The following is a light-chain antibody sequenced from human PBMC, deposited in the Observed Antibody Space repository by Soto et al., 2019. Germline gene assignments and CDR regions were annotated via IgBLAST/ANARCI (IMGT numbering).Light chain of an antibody. CDR3: QQDYSYPLT. CDR2: ASS. J-gene: IGKJ4*01. V-gene: IGKV1-6*01. Sequence: AIQMTQSPSSLSASVGDRVTITCRASQGIKKDLGWYQQKPGKAPNLLIYASSTLQSGVPSRFSDSGSGTDFTLTITSLQPEDFATYFCQQDYSYPLTFGGGTKVELK. CDR1: QGIKKD.